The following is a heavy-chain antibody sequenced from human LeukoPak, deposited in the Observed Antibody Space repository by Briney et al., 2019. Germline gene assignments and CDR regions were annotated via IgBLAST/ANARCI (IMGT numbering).Heavy chain of an antibody. CDR1: GGSFSGYY. J-gene: IGHJ4*02. CDR3: ARVAGVRYFDWLDY. D-gene: IGHD3-9*01. Sequence: PSETLSLTCAVYGGSFSGYYWSWIRQPPGKGLEWIGEINHSGSTNYNPSLKSRVTISVDTSKNQFSLKLSSVTAADTAVYYCARVAGVRYFDWLDYWGQGTLVTVSS. V-gene: IGHV4-34*01. CDR2: INHSGST.